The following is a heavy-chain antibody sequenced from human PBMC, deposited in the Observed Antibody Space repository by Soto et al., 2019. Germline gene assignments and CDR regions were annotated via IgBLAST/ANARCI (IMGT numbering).Heavy chain of an antibody. J-gene: IGHJ4*02. Sequence: QVQLQESGPGLVKASQSLSLTCTVSGDSVTHGDNYWGWIRQPPGKGLEWISYIYHTGSASFSPSLKGRGSMSVETSSNVFSLELTSVTAADTAMYYCARLSKRLFGQYKVDYWGQGVLVTVSS. CDR3: ARLSKRLFGQYKVDY. D-gene: IGHD3-3*01. CDR2: IYHTGSA. V-gene: IGHV4-30-4*01. CDR1: GDSVTHGDNY.